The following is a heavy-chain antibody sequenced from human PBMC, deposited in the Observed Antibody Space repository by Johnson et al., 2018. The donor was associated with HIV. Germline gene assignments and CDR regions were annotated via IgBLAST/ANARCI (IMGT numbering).Heavy chain of an antibody. CDR1: GFTVSSYY. CDR2: ISYDGSNK. D-gene: IGHD3-3*01. J-gene: IGHJ3*02. Sequence: QVQLVESGGGLIQPGGSLRLSCAASGFTVSSYYMSWVRQAPGKGLEWVAVISYDGSNKYYGDSVKGRFTISRDNSKNTLYLQMNSLRVEDTAVYYCARDALLRFLEWFIWGQGTMVTVSS. CDR3: ARDALLRFLEWFI. V-gene: IGHV3-30-3*01.